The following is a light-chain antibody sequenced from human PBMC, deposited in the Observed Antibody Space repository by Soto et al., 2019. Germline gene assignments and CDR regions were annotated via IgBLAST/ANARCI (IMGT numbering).Light chain of an antibody. CDR1: QSVSSSY. Sequence: EMVLTQSPGTLSLSPGDRATLSCRASQSVSSSYLAWYQQKPGQAPRLLIYGASSRATGIPDRFSGSGSGTDFTLTISRLEPEGFAVYFCQQYGTSPPLTFGGGTRVEIK. J-gene: IGKJ4*01. CDR3: QQYGTSPPLT. CDR2: GAS. V-gene: IGKV3-20*01.